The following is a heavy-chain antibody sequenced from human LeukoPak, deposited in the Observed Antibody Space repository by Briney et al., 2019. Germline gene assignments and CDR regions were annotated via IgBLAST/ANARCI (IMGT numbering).Heavy chain of an antibody. CDR1: RGSFSGYY. CDR2: INHSATT. J-gene: IGHJ3*02. V-gene: IGHV4-34*01. CDR3: ARHRPLITMVRGVIISSRPIDALDI. D-gene: IGHD3-10*01. Sequence: SETLSLTCEIERGSFSGYYWSWVRQTPGKGLEWIGEINHSATTNYNPSLKSRVTISVDTSKNQFSLKLSSVTAADTAVYYCARHRPLITMVRGVIISSRPIDALDIWGQGTMVTVSS.